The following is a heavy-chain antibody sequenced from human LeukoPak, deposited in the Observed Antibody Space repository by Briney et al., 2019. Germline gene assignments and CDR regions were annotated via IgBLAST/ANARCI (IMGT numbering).Heavy chain of an antibody. Sequence: GGSLRLSCAASGFTFSSYSMNWVRQAPGKGLEWVSSISSSSSYIYYADSVKGRFTISRDNAKNSLYLHMNSLRAEDTAVYYCARDYGPNYFDYWGQGTLVTVSS. V-gene: IGHV3-21*01. CDR1: GFTFSSYS. J-gene: IGHJ4*02. D-gene: IGHD3-16*01. CDR3: ARDYGPNYFDY. CDR2: ISSSSSYI.